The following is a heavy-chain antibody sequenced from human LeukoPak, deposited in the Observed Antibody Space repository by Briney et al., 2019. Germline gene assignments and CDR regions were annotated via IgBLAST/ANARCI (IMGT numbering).Heavy chain of an antibody. CDR3: ARLEMATNLGDYFDY. D-gene: IGHD5-24*01. CDR1: GGSISSYY. CDR2: IYYSGST. V-gene: IGHV4-59*08. J-gene: IGHJ4*02. Sequence: PSETLSLTCTVSGGSISSYYWSRIRQPPGKGLEWIGYIYYSGSTNYNPSLKSRVTISVDTSKNQFSLKLSSVTAADTAVYYCARLEMATNLGDYFDYWGQGTLVTVSS.